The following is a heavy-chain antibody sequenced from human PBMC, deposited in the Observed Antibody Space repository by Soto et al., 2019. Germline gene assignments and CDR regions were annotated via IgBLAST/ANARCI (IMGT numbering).Heavy chain of an antibody. D-gene: IGHD6-13*01. Sequence: GGSLRLSCAASGFTFSSYSMNWVRQAPGKGLEWVSSISSSSSYIYYADSVKGRFTISRDNAKNSLYLQMNSLRAEDTAVYYCARDPRQQLPPNWFDPWGQGTLVTVSS. V-gene: IGHV3-21*01. CDR1: GFTFSSYS. J-gene: IGHJ5*02. CDR3: ARDPRQQLPPNWFDP. CDR2: ISSSSSYI.